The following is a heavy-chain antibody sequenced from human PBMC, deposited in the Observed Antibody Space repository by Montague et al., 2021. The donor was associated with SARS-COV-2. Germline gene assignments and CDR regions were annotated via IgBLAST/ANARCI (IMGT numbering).Heavy chain of an antibody. D-gene: IGHD2-2*01. CDR3: TREGYQVLWSDYYYYGMDV. CDR2: INNSGST. J-gene: IGHJ6*02. Sequence: SETLSLTCAVYGGSFSGYYWSWIRQPPGKGLEWIGEINNSGSTNYNPSXXSRVTISVDTSKNQFSLKLSSVTAADTAVYYCTREGYQVLWSDYYYYGMDVWGQGTTVTVSS. V-gene: IGHV4-34*01. CDR1: GGSFSGYY.